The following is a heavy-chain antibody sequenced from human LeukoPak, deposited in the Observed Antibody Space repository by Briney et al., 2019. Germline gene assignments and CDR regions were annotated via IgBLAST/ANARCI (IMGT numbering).Heavy chain of an antibody. CDR2: IIPILGIA. D-gene: IGHD3-10*01. V-gene: IGHV1-69*04. CDR3: ARGGARATMVRGVIPTADY. J-gene: IGHJ4*02. CDR1: GGTFSSYA. Sequence: ASVKVSCKASGGTFSSYAISWVRQAPGQGLEWMGRIIPILGIANYAQKFQGRVTITADESTSTAYMELSSLRSEDTAVYYCARGGARATMVRGVIPTADYWGQGTLVTVSS.